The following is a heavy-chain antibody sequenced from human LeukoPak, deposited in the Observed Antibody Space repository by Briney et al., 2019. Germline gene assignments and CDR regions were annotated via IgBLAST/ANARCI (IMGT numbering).Heavy chain of an antibody. CDR3: ARGWRYNWNSLDY. Sequence: ASVKVSCKASGYTFTSYGISWVRQAPGQGLEWMGGIIPIFGTANYAQKFQGRVTITADESTSTAYMELSSLRSEDTAVYYCARGWRYNWNSLDYWGQGTLVTVSS. J-gene: IGHJ4*02. CDR2: IIPIFGTA. D-gene: IGHD1-20*01. CDR1: GYTFTSYG. V-gene: IGHV1-69*13.